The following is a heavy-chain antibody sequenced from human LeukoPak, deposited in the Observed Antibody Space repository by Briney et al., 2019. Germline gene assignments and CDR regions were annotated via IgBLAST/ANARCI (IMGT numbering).Heavy chain of an antibody. D-gene: IGHD3-3*01. V-gene: IGHV3-7*01. CDR2: IKEDGSET. J-gene: IGHJ4*02. Sequence: GGPLRLSCAGSGFTFSNYWMNWVRQAPGKGLEWVGNIKEDGSETYYVGSVKGRFTISRDNAKNSLYLQMNSLRVEDTAVYYCASLRYLEKWGQGTLVTVSS. CDR3: ASLRYLEK. CDR1: GFTFSNYW.